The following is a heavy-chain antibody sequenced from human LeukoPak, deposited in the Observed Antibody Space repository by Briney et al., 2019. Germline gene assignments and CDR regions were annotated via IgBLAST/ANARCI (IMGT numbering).Heavy chain of an antibody. CDR2: IGTAGDT. CDR1: GFTFSSYA. Sequence: GGSLRLSCATSGFTFSSYAMHWVRQAPGKGLEWVSAIGTAGDTFYPGSVKGRFTISRENAKNSLSLQMNSLRAEDTAVYYCVRQRTPHGNFDYWGQGTLVTVSS. J-gene: IGHJ4*02. D-gene: IGHD1-1*01. V-gene: IGHV3-13*01. CDR3: VRQRTPHGNFDY.